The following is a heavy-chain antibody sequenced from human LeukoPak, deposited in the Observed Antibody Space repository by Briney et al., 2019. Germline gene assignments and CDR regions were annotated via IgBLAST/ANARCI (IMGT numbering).Heavy chain of an antibody. CDR2: ISSSSSTI. CDR3: ARTVTTYWYFDL. CDR1: GFTFSSCS. D-gene: IGHD4-17*01. V-gene: IGHV3-48*01. J-gene: IGHJ2*01. Sequence: PGGSLRLSCAASGFTFSSCSMNWVRQAPGKGLEWVSYISSSSSTIYYADSVKGRFTIPRDNAKNSLYLQMNSLRAEDTAVYYCARTVTTYWYFDLWGRGTLVTVSS.